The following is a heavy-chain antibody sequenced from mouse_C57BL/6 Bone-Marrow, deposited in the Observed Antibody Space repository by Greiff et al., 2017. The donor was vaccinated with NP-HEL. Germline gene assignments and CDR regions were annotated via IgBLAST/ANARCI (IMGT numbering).Heavy chain of an antibody. D-gene: IGHD2-4*01. CDR1: GYTFTSYW. V-gene: IGHV1-55*01. J-gene: IGHJ3*01. CDR2: IYPGSGST. Sequence: QVQLQQPGAELVKPGASVKMSCKASGYTFTSYWITWVKQRPGQGLGWIGDIYPGSGSTNYNEKFKSKATLTVDTSSSTAYMQLSSLTSEDSAVYYCARLVLYYDFAWFAYWGQGTLVTVSA. CDR3: ARLVLYYDFAWFAY.